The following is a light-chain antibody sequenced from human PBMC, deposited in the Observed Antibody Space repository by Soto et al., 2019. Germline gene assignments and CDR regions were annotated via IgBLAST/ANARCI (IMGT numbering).Light chain of an antibody. CDR2: GAS. Sequence: DIQMTQSPSSLSASVGDRVTITCRASQSISTYLSWYQQKPGKVPKLLIYGASSLQTGVPSRFSGSGSGTEFIFTISSLQPEDFVTYYCQQYHSSPTWTFGQGTKVEIK. V-gene: IGKV1-39*01. CDR3: QQYHSSPTWT. CDR1: QSISTY. J-gene: IGKJ1*01.